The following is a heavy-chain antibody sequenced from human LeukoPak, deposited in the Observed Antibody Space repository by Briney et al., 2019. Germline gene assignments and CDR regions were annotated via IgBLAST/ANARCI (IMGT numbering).Heavy chain of an antibody. CDR2: ISWNSGSI. CDR1: GFTFDDYA. J-gene: IGHJ4*02. CDR3: ARGPQWLVRGYDY. V-gene: IGHV3-9*01. D-gene: IGHD6-19*01. Sequence: AGGSLRLSCAASGFTFDDYAMHWVRQAPGKGLEWVSGISWNSGSIGYADSVKGRFTISRDNAKNSLYLQMNSLRAEDTAVYYCARGPQWLVRGYDYWGQGTLVTVSS.